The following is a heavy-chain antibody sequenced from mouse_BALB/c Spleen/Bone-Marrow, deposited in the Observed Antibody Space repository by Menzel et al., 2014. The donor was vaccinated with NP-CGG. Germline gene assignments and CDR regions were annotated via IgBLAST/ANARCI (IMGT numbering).Heavy chain of an antibody. CDR2: INPGSGGT. V-gene: IGHV1-54*03. CDR1: GYAFTNYL. CDR3: AKEVRRNYAMDY. D-gene: IGHD2-14*01. Sequence: ESGAELVRPGTSVKVSCKASGYAFTNYLIEWVKQRPGQGLEWIGVINPGSGGTNYNEKFKGKATLTADKSSSTAYMQLSSLTSDDSAVYFCAKEVRRNYAMDYWGQGTSVTVPS. J-gene: IGHJ4*01.